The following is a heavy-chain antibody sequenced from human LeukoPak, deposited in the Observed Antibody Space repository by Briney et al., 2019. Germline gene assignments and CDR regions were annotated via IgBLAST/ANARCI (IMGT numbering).Heavy chain of an antibody. D-gene: IGHD1-26*01. CDR1: GFTFSSYS. CDR2: ISSSSSYI. J-gene: IGHJ4*02. Sequence: GGSLRLSCAASGFTFSSYSMNWVRQAPGKGLEWVSSISSSSSYIYYADSVKGRFTISRENDKNSLYLQMNSLRPEDTAVYYCARDLLAVGAFGIFDYWGQGTLVTVSS. V-gene: IGHV3-21*01. CDR3: ARDLLAVGAFGIFDY.